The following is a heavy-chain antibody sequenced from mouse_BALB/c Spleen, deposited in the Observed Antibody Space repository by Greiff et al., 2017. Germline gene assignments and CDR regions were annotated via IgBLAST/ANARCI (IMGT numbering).Heavy chain of an antibody. Sequence: EVMLVESGGGLVQPGGSLRLSCATSGFTFTDYYMSWVRQPPGKALEWLGFIRNKANGYTTEYSATVKGRFTISRDNSQSILYLQMNTLRAEDSATYYCARDMWDWYFDVWGAGTTVTVSS. CDR2: IRNKANGYTT. J-gene: IGHJ1*01. CDR3: ARDMWDWYFDV. V-gene: IGHV7-3*02. CDR1: GFTFTDYY.